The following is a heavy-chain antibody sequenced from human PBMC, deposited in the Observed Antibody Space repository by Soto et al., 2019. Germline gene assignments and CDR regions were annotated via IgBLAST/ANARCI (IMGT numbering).Heavy chain of an antibody. J-gene: IGHJ4*02. CDR1: GFTFSSYA. Sequence: RLSCAASGFTFSSYAMSWVRQAPGKGLEWVSAISGSGSTFYADSVKGRFTISRDNSKNTLYLQMNSLRAEDTAVYYCAKEKDYDYVWGSYRYTSDYWGQGTLVTVSS. V-gene: IGHV3-23*01. CDR2: ISGSGST. D-gene: IGHD3-16*02. CDR3: AKEKDYDYVWGSYRYTSDY.